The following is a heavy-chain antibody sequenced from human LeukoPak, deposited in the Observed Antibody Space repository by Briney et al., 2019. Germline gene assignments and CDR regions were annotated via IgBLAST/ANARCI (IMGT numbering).Heavy chain of an antibody. Sequence: APVKVSCKASGYTFTGYYMHWVRQAPGQGLEWMGWITPNSGGTNYAQKFQGRVTMTSDTSISTAYMELSRLRYDDMAVYYCARDRRWLQPNNFNYWGQGTLVTVSS. V-gene: IGHV1-2*02. CDR3: ARDRRWLQPNNFNY. J-gene: IGHJ4*02. CDR1: GYTFTGYY. D-gene: IGHD5-24*01. CDR2: ITPNSGGT.